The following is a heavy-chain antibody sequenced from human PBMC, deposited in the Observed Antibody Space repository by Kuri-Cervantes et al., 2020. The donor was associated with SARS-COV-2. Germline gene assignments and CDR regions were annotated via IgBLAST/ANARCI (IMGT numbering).Heavy chain of an antibody. D-gene: IGHD3-10*01. V-gene: IGHV3-20*01. Sequence: GESLKISCAASGFTFDDYGMSWVRQAPGKGLEWVSGINWNGGSTGYADSVKGRITISRDNAKNSLYLQMNSLRAEDTAVYHCASSLLWFGESYYYMDVWGKGTTVTVSS. J-gene: IGHJ6*03. CDR1: GFTFDDYG. CDR3: ASSLLWFGESYYYMDV. CDR2: INWNGGST.